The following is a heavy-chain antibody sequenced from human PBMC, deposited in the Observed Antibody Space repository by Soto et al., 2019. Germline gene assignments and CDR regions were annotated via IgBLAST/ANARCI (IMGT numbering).Heavy chain of an antibody. J-gene: IGHJ5*02. CDR1: GASISSDY. V-gene: IGHV4-59*01. Sequence: PSETLSLTCTVSGASISSDYWSWIRQPPDKGLEWIGYIYSGGNTNFNPSVQSRVSMSLDTSKNQFSLKLTSVTAADTAVYYCEGGRGWPLVDHWGQGALVTVSS. CDR3: EGGRGWPLVDH. D-gene: IGHD3-22*01. CDR2: IYSGGNT.